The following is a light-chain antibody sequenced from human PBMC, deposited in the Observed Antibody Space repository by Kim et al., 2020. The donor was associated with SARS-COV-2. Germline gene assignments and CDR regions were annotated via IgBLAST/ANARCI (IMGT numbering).Light chain of an antibody. CDR2: SNN. J-gene: IGLJ2*01. Sequence: ELTQPPSASGTPGQRVTISCSGSNSNIGSNPVNWYQQLPRRAPKLLIASNNQRPSGVPDRFSGSKSGTSASLVISGLQSEDEADYYCAAWDDSLNGYVVFGGGTQLTVL. CDR1: NSNIGSNP. CDR3: AAWDDSLNGYVV. V-gene: IGLV1-44*01.